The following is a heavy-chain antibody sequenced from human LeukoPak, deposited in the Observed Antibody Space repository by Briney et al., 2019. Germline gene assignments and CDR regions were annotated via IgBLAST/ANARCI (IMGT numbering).Heavy chain of an antibody. Sequence: ASVKVSCKASGGTFDSYALSWVRQAPGRGLEWMGWISPYNGNTKYLQKFQGRVTMTTDTSTSTASMEVRSLRSVDTAVYYCAREESIGRYQFLHEYWGQGTLVTVSS. CDR2: ISPYNGNT. CDR3: AREESIGRYQFLHEY. J-gene: IGHJ4*02. CDR1: GGTFDSYA. D-gene: IGHD1-26*01. V-gene: IGHV1-18*01.